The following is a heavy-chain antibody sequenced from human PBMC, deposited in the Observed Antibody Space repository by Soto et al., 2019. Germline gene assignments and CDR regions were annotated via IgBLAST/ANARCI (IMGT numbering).Heavy chain of an antibody. CDR3: ARGGDVYNFGAVY. V-gene: IGHV1-69*01. Sequence: QVQLVQSGAEVKEPGSSVKVSCKASGGGNLRDYRTTWVRRAPGQGLEWMGGIIPKLGSANYAQNFHGRVTVTADESTNTVYMEIRSLRSADTAVYYCARGGDVYNFGAVYWGQGTPVTVSS. CDR1: GGGNLRDYR. D-gene: IGHD2-21*01. J-gene: IGHJ4*02. CDR2: IIPKLGSA.